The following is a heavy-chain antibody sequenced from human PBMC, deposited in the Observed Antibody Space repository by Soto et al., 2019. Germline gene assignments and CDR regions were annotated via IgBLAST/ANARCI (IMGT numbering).Heavy chain of an antibody. V-gene: IGHV4-4*07. J-gene: IGHJ5*02. CDR3: ARGRGGYSSSWTKFDRGNWFDP. CDR2: MYSSGST. CDR1: GGSINSHY. Sequence: PSATLSITCTVSGGSINSHYRSWIRQPAEKGLEWIGRMYSSGSTIYNPSLKSRVTMSVDMSKNQFSLNLSSVTAADTAVYYCARGRGGYSSSWTKFDRGNWFDPWGQGTLVTVSS. D-gene: IGHD6-13*01.